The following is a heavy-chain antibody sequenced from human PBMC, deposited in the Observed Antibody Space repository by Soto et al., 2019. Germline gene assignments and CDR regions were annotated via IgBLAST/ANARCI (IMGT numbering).Heavy chain of an antibody. V-gene: IGHV3-30*18. CDR2: MSYDGINK. D-gene: IGHD2-2*01. CDR1: GFTFSNYG. J-gene: IGHJ4*02. Sequence: QVQLVESGGGVVQPGRSLRLSCAASGFTFSNYGMHWVRQAPGKGLEWVSIMSYDGINKLYADSVKGRFTISRDNSKNTLYLHMDSLRAEDTAVYYCAKDVYCSTTGCLRNIVHCWGQGTLVTVSS. CDR3: AKDVYCSTTGCLRNIVHC.